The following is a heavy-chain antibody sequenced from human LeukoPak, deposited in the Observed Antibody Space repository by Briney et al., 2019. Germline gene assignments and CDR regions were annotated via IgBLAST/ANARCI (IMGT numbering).Heavy chain of an antibody. V-gene: IGHV4-28*01. D-gene: IGHD3-22*01. CDR3: AKTRDRDMYYFDN. J-gene: IGHJ4*02. CDR2: VYYSGST. Sequence: PSDTLSLTCDVSGSSISSLYWWGWIWQPPGKGLEWIGYVYYSGSTYYNPSLKSRISMSVDTSKRQFSLKLSSVTAVDTAVYYCAKTRDRDMYYFDNWGQGILVTVSS. CDR1: GSSISSLYW.